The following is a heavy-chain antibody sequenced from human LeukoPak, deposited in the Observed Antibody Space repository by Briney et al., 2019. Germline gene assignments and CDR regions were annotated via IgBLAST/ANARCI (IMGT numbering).Heavy chain of an antibody. CDR2: IYYSGST. J-gene: IGHJ3*02. V-gene: IGHV4-59*01. D-gene: IGHD3-10*01. Sequence: SETLSLTCTVSGGSISSYYWSWIRQPPGKGLEWIGYIYYSGSTNYNPSLKSRVTISVDTSKNQFSLKLSSVTAADTVVYYCARDHLGASHGVSRAFDIWGQGTMVTVSS. CDR1: GGSISSYY. CDR3: ARDHLGASHGVSRAFDI.